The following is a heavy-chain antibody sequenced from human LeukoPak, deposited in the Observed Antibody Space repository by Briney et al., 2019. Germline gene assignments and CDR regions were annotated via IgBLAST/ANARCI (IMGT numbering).Heavy chain of an antibody. CDR3: AKVLVEDKTY. J-gene: IGHJ4*02. CDR1: GFTFSSYA. CDR2: ISGSGGST. D-gene: IGHD6-6*01. V-gene: IGHV3-23*01. Sequence: GGSLRLSCAASGFTFSSYAMSWVRQAPGKGLEWVSAISGSGGSTYYAYSVKGRFTISRDNSKNTLYLQTNSLRAEDTAVYYCAKVLVEDKTYWGQGTLVTVSS.